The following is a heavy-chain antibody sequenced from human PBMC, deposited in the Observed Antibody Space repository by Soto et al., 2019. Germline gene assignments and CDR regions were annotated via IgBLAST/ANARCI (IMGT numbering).Heavy chain of an antibody. D-gene: IGHD2-8*01. J-gene: IGHJ5*02. CDR3: ATDSGYCTNGVCSGSRFDP. CDR2: FDPEDGET. CDR1: GCMFISYG. V-gene: IGHV1-24*01. Sequence: ASVKVSCKASGCMFISYGISWVRQAPGKGLEWMGGFDPEDGETIYAQKFQGRVTMTEDTSTDTAYVELSSLRSEDTAVYYCATDSGYCTNGVCSGSRFDPWGQGTLVTVSS.